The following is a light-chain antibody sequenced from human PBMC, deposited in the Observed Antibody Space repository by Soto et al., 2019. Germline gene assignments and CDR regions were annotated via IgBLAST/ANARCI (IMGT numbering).Light chain of an antibody. V-gene: IGKV3-11*01. Sequence: VLTQSPATLSLSPGERATFSCRASQSVSSYLGWYQQKPGQAPRLLIYDTSNRATGIPARFSGSGSGTDLTLTISSLEPEDFAVYHCQYRGTFGQGTRLEIK. CDR3: QYRGT. CDR2: DTS. CDR1: QSVSSY. J-gene: IGKJ5*01.